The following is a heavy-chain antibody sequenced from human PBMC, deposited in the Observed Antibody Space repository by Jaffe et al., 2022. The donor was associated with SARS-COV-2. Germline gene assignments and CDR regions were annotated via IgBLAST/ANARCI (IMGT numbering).Heavy chain of an antibody. CDR3: AKDRATVTSPAGYYFYMDV. V-gene: IGHV3-9*01. CDR1: GFTFDDYA. CDR2: ISWNNNNI. D-gene: IGHD4-17*01. Sequence: EVQLVESGGGLVQPGRSLRLSCAASGFTFDDYAMHWVRQGPGKGLEWVSGISWNNNNIGYADSVKGRFTISRDNAKNSLYLQMNSLTAEDTALYYCAKDRATVTSPAGYYFYMDVWGKGTTVAVSS. J-gene: IGHJ6*03.